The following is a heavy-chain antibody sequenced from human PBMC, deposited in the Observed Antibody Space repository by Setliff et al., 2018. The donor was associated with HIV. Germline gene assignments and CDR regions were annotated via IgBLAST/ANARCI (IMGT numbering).Heavy chain of an antibody. D-gene: IGHD2-21*01. CDR3: ARSLWLGDIQH. Sequence: SETLSLTCTVSGGSISSGSYYWSWIRQPAGKGLEWVGHNYTSGSTNYNPSLKSRVTISVDTSKNQFSLKLSSVTAADTAVYYCARSLWLGDIQHWGQGTLVTVSS. J-gene: IGHJ1*01. V-gene: IGHV4-61*09. CDR1: GGSISSGSYY. CDR2: NYTSGST.